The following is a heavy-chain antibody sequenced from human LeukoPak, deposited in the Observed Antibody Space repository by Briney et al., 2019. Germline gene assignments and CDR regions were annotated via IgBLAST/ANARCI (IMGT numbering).Heavy chain of an antibody. D-gene: IGHD3-10*01. J-gene: IGHJ4*02. Sequence: PGGSLRLSCAASGFPFSTYSVNWVRQAPGKGPEWVSGISNSGDSIYYADSVKGRFTISRDNSKNTLFLQMNSLRVEDTAVYYCASAPRASVPPPFDYWGQGAQVTVSS. CDR1: GFPFSTYS. V-gene: IGHV3-21*04. CDR3: ASAPRASVPPPFDY. CDR2: ISNSGDSI.